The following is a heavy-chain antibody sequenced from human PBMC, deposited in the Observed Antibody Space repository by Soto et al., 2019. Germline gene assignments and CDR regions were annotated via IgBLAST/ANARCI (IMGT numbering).Heavy chain of an antibody. CDR1: GYTFTSYG. V-gene: IGHV1-18*01. D-gene: IGHD5-18*01. Sequence: QVPLVQSGAEVKKLGASVKVSCKASGYTFTSYGISWVRQAPGQGLEWMGWISAYNGNTNYAQKLQGRVTMTTDTSTSTAYMELRSLRSDDTAVYYCARASFLTKKQLWLDYWFDPWGQGTLVTVSS. CDR3: ARASFLTKKQLWLDYWFDP. CDR2: ISAYNGNT. J-gene: IGHJ5*02.